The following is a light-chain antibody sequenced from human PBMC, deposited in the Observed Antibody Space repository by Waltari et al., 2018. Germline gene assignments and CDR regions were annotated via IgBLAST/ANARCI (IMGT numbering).Light chain of an antibody. Sequence: AIRITQSPSSLSASTGDRVTIPCRASQGISSYLAWYQQKPGKAPKFLIYAASTLQSGVPSRFSGSGSGTDFTLTISCLQSEDFASYYCQQYYSHPPTFGQGTKVDIK. J-gene: IGKJ1*01. CDR2: AAS. CDR1: QGISSY. CDR3: QQYYSHPPT. V-gene: IGKV1-8*01.